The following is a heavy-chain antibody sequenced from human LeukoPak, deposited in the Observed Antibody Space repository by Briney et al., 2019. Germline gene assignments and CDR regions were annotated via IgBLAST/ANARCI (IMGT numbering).Heavy chain of an antibody. V-gene: IGHV3-15*01. CDR1: GFTFSNTW. J-gene: IGHJ4*02. Sequence: GGSLRLSCAASGFTFSNTWMSWVRQAPGKGLEWVGRIKSKTDGGTTDYAAPVKGRFTISRDDSKNTLYLRMNGLKTEDTAVYYCTTGLRAADTNWGLGTLVTVSS. CDR2: IKSKTDGGTT. D-gene: IGHD6-13*01. CDR3: TTGLRAADTN.